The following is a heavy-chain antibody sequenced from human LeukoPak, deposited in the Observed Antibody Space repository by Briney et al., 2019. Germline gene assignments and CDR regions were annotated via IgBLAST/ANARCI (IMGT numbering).Heavy chain of an antibody. CDR3: ARAGGPFDF. J-gene: IGHJ4*02. CDR1: GGSITGYY. CDR2: VYSSGST. V-gene: IGHV4-59*01. D-gene: IGHD3-16*01. Sequence: SETLSLTCTVSGGSITGYYWSWIRQPPGKGLEWIGYVYSSGSTNYNPSLNSRVTMSVDTSKKQFSLKLSSVTAANTAVYYCARAGGPFDFWGQGTLVTVSS.